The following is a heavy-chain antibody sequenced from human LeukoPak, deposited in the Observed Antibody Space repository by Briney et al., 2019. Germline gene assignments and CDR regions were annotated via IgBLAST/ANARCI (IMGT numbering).Heavy chain of an antibody. CDR2: ISYDGSNK. V-gene: IGHV3-30*18. CDR1: GFTFSSYG. J-gene: IGHJ6*04. Sequence: PGGSLRLSCAASGFTFSSYGMHWVRQAPGKGLEWVAVISYDGSNKYYADSVKGRFTISRDNSKNTLYLQMNSLRAEDTAVYYCAKGLEDIVVVPAALGSDGMDVWGKGTTVTVSS. CDR3: AKGLEDIVVVPAALGSDGMDV. D-gene: IGHD2-2*01.